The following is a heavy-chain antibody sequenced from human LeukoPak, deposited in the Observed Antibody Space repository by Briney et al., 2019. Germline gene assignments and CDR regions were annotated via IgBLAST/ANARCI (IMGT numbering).Heavy chain of an antibody. CDR3: ASPFDSSSWYGAFDI. Sequence: GGSLRLSCAASGFTFSSYSMNWVRQAPGKGLEWVSSISSSSSYIYYADSVKGRFTISRDNAKNSLYLQMNSLRAEDTAVYYCASPFDSSSWYGAFDIWGQGTMVTVSS. D-gene: IGHD6-13*01. J-gene: IGHJ3*02. CDR1: GFTFSSYS. V-gene: IGHV3-21*01. CDR2: ISSSSSYI.